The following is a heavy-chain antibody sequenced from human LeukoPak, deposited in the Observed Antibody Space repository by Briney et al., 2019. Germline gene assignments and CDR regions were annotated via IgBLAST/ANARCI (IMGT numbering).Heavy chain of an antibody. D-gene: IGHD1-14*01. CDR3: AREGPHTGWFDP. CDR1: GYTFTSYY. J-gene: IGHJ5*02. Sequence: ASVKVSCKASGYTFTSYYMHWVRQAPGQGLEWMGIINPSGGSTSYAQKFQGRVNMTRDTSTSTVYMELSSLRSEDTAVYYCAREGPHTGWFDPWGQGTLVTVSS. CDR2: INPSGGST. V-gene: IGHV1-46*01.